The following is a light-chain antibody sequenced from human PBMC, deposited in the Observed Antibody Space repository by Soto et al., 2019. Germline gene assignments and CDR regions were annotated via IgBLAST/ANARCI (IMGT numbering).Light chain of an antibody. Sequence: QAVLTQSPSASASLGASVKLTCTLSSGHSSYAIAWHQQQPEKGPLYLMKLNSDGSHSKGDGIPDRFSGSSSGAERYLTISSLQSEDEADYYCQTWGTGIGVFGGGTKLTVL. V-gene: IGLV4-69*01. CDR3: QTWGTGIGV. CDR1: SGHSSYA. CDR2: LNSDGSH. J-gene: IGLJ2*01.